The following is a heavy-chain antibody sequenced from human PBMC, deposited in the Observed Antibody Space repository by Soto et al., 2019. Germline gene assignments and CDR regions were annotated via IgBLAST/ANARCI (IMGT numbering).Heavy chain of an antibody. D-gene: IGHD3-22*01. Sequence: PGGSLRLSCAASGFTFSIYAMHWFRQAPGKGLEWVAVISYDGSNKYYADSVKGRFTISRDNSKNTLYLQMNSLRAEDTAVYYCARDLEYYDSTVEYFQHWGQGTLVTVSS. CDR2: ISYDGSNK. J-gene: IGHJ1*01. CDR1: GFTFSIYA. CDR3: ARDLEYYDSTVEYFQH. V-gene: IGHV3-30-3*01.